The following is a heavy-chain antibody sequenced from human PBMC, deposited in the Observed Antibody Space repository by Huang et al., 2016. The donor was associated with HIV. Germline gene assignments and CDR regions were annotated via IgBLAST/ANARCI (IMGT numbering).Heavy chain of an antibody. D-gene: IGHD3-22*01. CDR1: GFSSSSYW. J-gene: IGHJ4*02. Sequence: EVQLVESGGGLVQPGGSLRLSCAASGFSSSSYWMHWVRQAPGKGLVWVARINSDGTSTSCADAGKGRFTISRDNAKNTLYLQMNSLRAEDTAVYYCARDPRIQSWLNFFDYWGQGTLVSVSS. V-gene: IGHV3-74*01. CDR2: INSDGTST. CDR3: ARDPRIQSWLNFFDY.